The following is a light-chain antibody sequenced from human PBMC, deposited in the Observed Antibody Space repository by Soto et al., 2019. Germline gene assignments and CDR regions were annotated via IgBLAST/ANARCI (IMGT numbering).Light chain of an antibody. J-gene: IGLJ2*01. CDR2: DVS. CDR3: NSYTSSSTLYVV. V-gene: IGLV2-14*01. CDR1: SSDVSGYNY. Sequence: QSALTQPASVSGSPGQSITISCTGTSSDVSGYNYVSWYQQHPGKAPKLMIYDVSNRPSGVSNRFSGSKSGNTASLTISGLQAEDEADYYCNSYTSSSTLYVVFGGGTKLTVL.